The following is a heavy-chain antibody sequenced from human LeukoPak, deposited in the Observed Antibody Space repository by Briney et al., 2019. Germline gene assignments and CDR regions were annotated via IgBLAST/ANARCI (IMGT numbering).Heavy chain of an antibody. Sequence: SVKVSCKASGGTFSSYAISWVRQAPGQGLEWMGGIIPIFGTANYAQKFQGRVTITADESTSTAYMELSSLRSEDTAVYYCASQSFYYDSTVYYYYMDVWGKGTTVTVSS. V-gene: IGHV1-69*13. CDR2: IIPIFGTA. D-gene: IGHD3-22*01. CDR1: GGTFSSYA. CDR3: ASQSFYYDSTVYYYYMDV. J-gene: IGHJ6*03.